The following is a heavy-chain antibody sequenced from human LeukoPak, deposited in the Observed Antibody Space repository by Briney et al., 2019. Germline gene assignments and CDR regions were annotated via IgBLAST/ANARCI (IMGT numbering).Heavy chain of an antibody. CDR3: ARGRCSSTSCYGDLPRWFDP. D-gene: IGHD2-2*01. J-gene: IGHJ5*02. CDR2: IIPIFGTA. Sequence: APVKVSCKASGYTFTSYGISWVRQAPGQGLEWMGGIIPIFGTANYAQKFQGRVTITADESTSTAYMELSSLRSEDTAVYYCARGRCSSTSCYGDLPRWFDPWGQGTLVTVSS. CDR1: GYTFTSYG. V-gene: IGHV1-69*13.